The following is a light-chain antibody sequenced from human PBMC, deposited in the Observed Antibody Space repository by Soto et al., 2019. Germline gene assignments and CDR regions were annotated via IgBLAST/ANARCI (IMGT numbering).Light chain of an antibody. CDR3: TQRTQL. J-gene: IGKJ1*01. V-gene: IGKV2-24*01. CDR1: QSLVHSDGNPY. CDR2: KVS. Sequence: DIVMTQTPLSSPFTLGQPASISFRSSQSLVHSDGNPYFRWLQQRPGQPPRPLICKVSNRFSGVPDRFSGSGAGTDFTLKISRVEGEDVGVYYCTQRTQLFGQGTKVEIK.